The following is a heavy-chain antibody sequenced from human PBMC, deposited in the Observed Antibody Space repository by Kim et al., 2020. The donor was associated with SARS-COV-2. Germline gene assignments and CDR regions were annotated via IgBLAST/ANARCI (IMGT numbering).Heavy chain of an antibody. CDR2: SST. Sequence: SSTNDAESVECRFTISRDNFRDTLYLQMNSLRVADTAVYYCAKGGLRYSDYWGQGTQVTVSS. CDR3: AKGGLRYSDY. V-gene: IGHV3-23*03. D-gene: IGHD3-9*01. J-gene: IGHJ4*02.